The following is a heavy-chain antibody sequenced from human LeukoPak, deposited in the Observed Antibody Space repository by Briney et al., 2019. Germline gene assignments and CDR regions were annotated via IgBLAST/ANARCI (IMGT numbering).Heavy chain of an antibody. CDR1: GFTFSNYE. J-gene: IGHJ5*02. CDR2: ISHSGRTI. CDR3: ARGVGSSWPGWFDP. Sequence: PGGSLRLSCAASGFTFSNYELNWVRQAPGKGLEWVSYISHSGRTIYYADSVKGRFTISRDNAKNSLYLQMNSPRAEDTAVYYCARGVGSSWPGWFDPWGQGTLVTVSS. V-gene: IGHV3-48*03. D-gene: IGHD6-13*01.